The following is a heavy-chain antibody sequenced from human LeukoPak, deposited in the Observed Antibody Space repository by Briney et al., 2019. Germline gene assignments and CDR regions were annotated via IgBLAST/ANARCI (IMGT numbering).Heavy chain of an antibody. Sequence: PGGSLRLSCAASGFTFSSYSMNWVRQAPGKGLEWVSSISSSSSYIYYADSVKGRFTISRDNAKNSLYLQMNSLRAEDTAAYYCARDPGSLDSNSIPDYWGQGTLVTVSS. CDR3: ARDPGSLDSNSIPDY. CDR1: GFTFSSYS. CDR2: ISSSSSYI. J-gene: IGHJ4*02. V-gene: IGHV3-21*01. D-gene: IGHD4-11*01.